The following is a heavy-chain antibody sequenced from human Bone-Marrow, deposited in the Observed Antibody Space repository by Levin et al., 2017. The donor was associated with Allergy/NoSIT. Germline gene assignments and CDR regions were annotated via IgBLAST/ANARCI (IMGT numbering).Heavy chain of an antibody. D-gene: IGHD3-10*01. J-gene: IGHJ5*02. Sequence: SQTLSLTCTVSGAFITSGDYYWTWIRQPPGKGLEWIGFTYYSGSTIYNPSLKSRVTISVDTSRNEFSLRLTSVTAADTAVYYCARDHNSYGSASYWFDPWGQGTLVTVSS. CDR2: TYYSGST. CDR3: ARDHNSYGSASYWFDP. V-gene: IGHV4-30-4*08. CDR1: GAFITSGDYY.